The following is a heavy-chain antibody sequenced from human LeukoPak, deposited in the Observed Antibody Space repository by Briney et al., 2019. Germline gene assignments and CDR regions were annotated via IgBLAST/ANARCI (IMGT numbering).Heavy chain of an antibody. J-gene: IGHJ4*02. D-gene: IGHD4-17*01. CDR3: ARDATVHGDYAGY. CDR2: ISPFSGGT. CDR1: GYTFTSYG. V-gene: IGHV1-18*01. Sequence: ASVKVSCKASGYTFTSYGISWVRQAPGQGLEWMGWISPFSGGTKYPQKFQGRVTMTTDTSTNTAYMELRSLRSEDTAVYFCARDATVHGDYAGYWGQGTLVTVSS.